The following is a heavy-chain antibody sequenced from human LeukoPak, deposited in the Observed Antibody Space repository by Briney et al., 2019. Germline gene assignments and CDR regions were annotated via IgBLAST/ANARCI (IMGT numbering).Heavy chain of an antibody. CDR1: GFTFSSYS. CDR2: ISSSSSYI. CDR3: ASLRAYGSGSPYYSDY. V-gene: IGHV3-21*01. J-gene: IGHJ4*02. Sequence: NPGGSLRLSCAASGFTFSSYSMNWVRQAPGKGLEWVSSISSSSSYIYYADSVKGRFTISRDNAKNSLYLQMNSLRAEDTAVYYCASLRAYGSGSPYYSDYWGQGTLVTVSS. D-gene: IGHD3-10*01.